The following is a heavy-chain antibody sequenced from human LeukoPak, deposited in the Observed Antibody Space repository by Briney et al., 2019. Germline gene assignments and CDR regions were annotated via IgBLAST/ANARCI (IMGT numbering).Heavy chain of an antibody. CDR3: VRDSPVLSSGNDAFDI. J-gene: IGHJ3*02. CDR2: IYTSGIT. V-gene: IGHV4-4*07. CDR1: VVSISSFY. Sequence: PSETLSLTCTVSVVSISSFYWSWIRQPAGKGLEWIGRIYTSGITNYNPSLQSRVTMSVDTSKNQFSLKLSSVTAADTAVYYCVRDSPVLSSGNDAFDIWGQGTMVTVSS.